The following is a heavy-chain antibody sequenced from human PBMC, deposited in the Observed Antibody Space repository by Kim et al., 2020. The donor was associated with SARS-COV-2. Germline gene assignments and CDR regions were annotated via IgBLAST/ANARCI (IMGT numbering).Heavy chain of an antibody. CDR3: ALQSGGLVPLDY. D-gene: IGHD6-6*01. CDR1: GGSISSSSYY. CDR2: IYYSGST. Sequence: SETLSLTCTVSGGSISSSSYYWGWIRQPPGKGLEWIGSIYYSGSTYYNPSLKSRVTISVDTSKNQFSLKLSSVTAADTAVYYCALQSGGLVPLDYWGQGTLVTVSS. J-gene: IGHJ4*02. V-gene: IGHV4-39*01.